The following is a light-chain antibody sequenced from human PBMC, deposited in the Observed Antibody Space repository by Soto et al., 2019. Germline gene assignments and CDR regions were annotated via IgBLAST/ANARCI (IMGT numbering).Light chain of an antibody. V-gene: IGLV2-8*01. CDR2: DVS. CDR3: SSYAGSNNLL. Sequence: QSVLTQPPSASGSPGQSVTISCTGTSSDVGGYNYVSWYQQHPGKAPKLMIYDVSKRPLGVPDRFSGSKSGNTASLTVSGLQAEDEADYYCSSYAGSNNLLFGGGTQLTVL. CDR1: SSDVGGYNY. J-gene: IGLJ2*01.